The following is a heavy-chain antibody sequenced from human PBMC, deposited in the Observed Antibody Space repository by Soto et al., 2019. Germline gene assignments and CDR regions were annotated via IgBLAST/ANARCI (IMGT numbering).Heavy chain of an antibody. D-gene: IGHD6-13*01. CDR1: GYSFSNYA. Sequence: VASVKVSCKASGYSFSNYAMHWVRRAPGHRLEWMGWINGGNGNTEYSQKFQGRVTITRDTSASTAYMELNSLRSEDTAVYYCARGGSVAATDYYYYYGMDVWGQGTTVTVSS. CDR2: INGGNGNT. J-gene: IGHJ6*02. CDR3: ARGGSVAATDYYYYYGMDV. V-gene: IGHV1-3*01.